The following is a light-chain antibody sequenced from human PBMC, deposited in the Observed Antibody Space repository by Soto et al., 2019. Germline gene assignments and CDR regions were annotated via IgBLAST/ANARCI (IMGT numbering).Light chain of an antibody. CDR1: QSISTW. Sequence: DIPMTQSPSTLSASVGDRVTITCRASQSISTWLAWYQQKPGKAPKLLIYDASSLQSGVPSRFSGHGSGTDFTLTNSSLQPDDFATYYCQQYNSYTTFGQGTKLEIK. CDR2: DAS. CDR3: QQYNSYTT. J-gene: IGKJ2*01. V-gene: IGKV1-5*01.